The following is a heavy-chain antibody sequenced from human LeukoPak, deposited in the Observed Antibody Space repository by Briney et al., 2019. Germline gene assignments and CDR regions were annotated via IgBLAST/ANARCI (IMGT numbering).Heavy chain of an antibody. CDR1: GFTFSSYS. CDR2: ISNNGGST. D-gene: IGHD1-26*01. J-gene: IGHJ4*02. V-gene: IGHV3-64D*06. CDR3: VKAKVGATFDS. Sequence: GGSLRLSCSASGFTFSSYSMDWVRQAPGKGPEYVSGISNNGGSTQYADSVKGRFTISRDNPKNTVYLQMSSLRPEDTAVYYCVKAKVGATFDSWGQGTLVTVSS.